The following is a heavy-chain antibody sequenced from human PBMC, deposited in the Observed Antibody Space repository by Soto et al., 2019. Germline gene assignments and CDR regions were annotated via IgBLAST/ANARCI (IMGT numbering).Heavy chain of an antibody. J-gene: IGHJ6*02. CDR1: GFTFSSYG. CDR2: ISYDGSNK. Sequence: PGGSLRLSCAASGFTFSSYGMHWVRQAPGKGLEWVAVISYDGSNKYYADSVKGRFTISRDKSKNTLYLQMNSLRAEDTAVYYCAKDYAAMVRGGYGMDVWGQGTTVTVSS. V-gene: IGHV3-30*18. CDR3: AKDYAAMVRGGYGMDV. D-gene: IGHD3-10*01.